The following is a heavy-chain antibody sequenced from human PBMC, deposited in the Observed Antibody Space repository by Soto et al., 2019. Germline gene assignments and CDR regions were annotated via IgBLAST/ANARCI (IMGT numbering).Heavy chain of an antibody. D-gene: IGHD2-2*01. CDR3: AIVVVPAAIGNFDY. J-gene: IGHJ4*02. CDR1: GGSISSSSYY. Sequence: PSETLSLTCTVSGGSISSSSYYWGWIRQPPGKGLEWIGSIYYSGSTYYNPSLKNRVTISVDTSKNQFSLKLSSVTAADTAVYYCAIVVVPAAIGNFDYWGQGTLVTVSS. CDR2: IYYSGST. V-gene: IGHV4-39*01.